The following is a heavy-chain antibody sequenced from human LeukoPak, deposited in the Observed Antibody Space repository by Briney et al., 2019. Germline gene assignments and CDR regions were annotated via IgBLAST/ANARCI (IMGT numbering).Heavy chain of an antibody. CDR2: INHNGNVN. CDR1: GFTFSSYW. Sequence: GGSLRLSCAASGFTFSSYWMNWARQAPGKGLEWVASINHNGNVNYYVDSVKGRFTISRDNARNSLYLQMSNLRAEDTAVYFWARGGGLDVWGQGATVTVSS. CDR3: ARGGGLDV. V-gene: IGHV3-7*03. J-gene: IGHJ6*02. D-gene: IGHD3-16*01.